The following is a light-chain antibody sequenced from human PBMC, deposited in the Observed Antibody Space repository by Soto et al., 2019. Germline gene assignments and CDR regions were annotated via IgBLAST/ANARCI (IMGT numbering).Light chain of an antibody. J-gene: IGLJ1*01. CDR1: SSDVGGYNY. CDR2: EVS. V-gene: IGLV2-14*01. CDR3: SSYTSSSTIV. Sequence: QSSMGEPAAVSGSPGHSITISCTGTSSDVGGYNYVSWYQQHPGKAPKVMIYEVSNRPSGVSNRFSGSKSGNTASLTISGLQAEEEADYYCSSYTSSSTIVFGTGTKVTVL.